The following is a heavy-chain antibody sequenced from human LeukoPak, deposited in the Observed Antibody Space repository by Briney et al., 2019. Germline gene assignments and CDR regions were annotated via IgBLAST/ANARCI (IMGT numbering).Heavy chain of an antibody. J-gene: IGHJ6*03. Sequence: GGSLRLSCAASGFTFSSYGMHWVRQAPGKGLEWVAVISYDGSNKYYADSVKGRFTISRDNSKNTLYLQMNSLRAEDTAVYYCARSLYYYYYYMDVWGKGTTVTVSS. CDR2: ISYDGSNK. CDR1: GFTFSSYG. CDR3: ARSLYYYYYYMDV. V-gene: IGHV3-30*03.